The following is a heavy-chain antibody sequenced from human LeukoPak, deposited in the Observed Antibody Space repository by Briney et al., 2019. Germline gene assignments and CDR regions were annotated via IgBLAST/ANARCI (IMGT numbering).Heavy chain of an antibody. D-gene: IGHD3-3*01. V-gene: IGHV1-2*02. CDR1: GYTFTGYY. CDR3: ARDDDFWSGYYTGTYFDY. J-gene: IGHJ4*02. CDR2: ISPNSGGT. Sequence: ASVKVSCKASGYTFTGYYMHWVRQAPGQGLEWMGWISPNSGGTNYAQKFQGRVTMTRDTSISTAYMELSRLRSDDTAVYYCARDDDFWSGYYTGTYFDYWGQGTLVTVSS.